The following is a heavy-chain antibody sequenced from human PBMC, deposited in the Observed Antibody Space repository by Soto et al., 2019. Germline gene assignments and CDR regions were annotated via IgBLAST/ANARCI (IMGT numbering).Heavy chain of an antibody. CDR2: ISYDGTQK. V-gene: IGHV3-30*04. J-gene: IGHJ5*02. Sequence: QVQLVESGGGVVPPGRSLRLSCAASRLTFSNFAIHWVRQAPGKGLEWVAVISYDGTQKYYAESVEGRFTISRDRSKSTIYLQMSRLRDEDTAVYYCVRDYSGIAADNWFDPWGQGTLVTVSS. D-gene: IGHD6-25*01. CDR3: VRDYSGIAADNWFDP. CDR1: RLTFSNFA.